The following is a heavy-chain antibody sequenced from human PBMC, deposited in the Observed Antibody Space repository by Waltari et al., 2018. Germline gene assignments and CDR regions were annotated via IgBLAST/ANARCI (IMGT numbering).Heavy chain of an antibody. CDR3: ARLVMTTVTTGYFDY. J-gene: IGHJ4*02. CDR2: IYHSGST. Sequence: QVQLQESRPGLVKPSETLSLTCAVSGYSISSGYYWGWIRQPPGKGLEWIGSIYHSGSTYYNPSLKSRVTISVDTSKNQFSLKLSSVTAADTAVYYCARLVMTTVTTGYFDYWGQGTLVTVSS. CDR1: GYSISSGYY. D-gene: IGHD4-17*01. V-gene: IGHV4-38-2*01.